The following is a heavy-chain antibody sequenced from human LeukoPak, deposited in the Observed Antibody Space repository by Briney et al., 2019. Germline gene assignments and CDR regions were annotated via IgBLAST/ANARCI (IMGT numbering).Heavy chain of an antibody. CDR3: ASSAGQIAVAGTY. Sequence: PGGSLRLSCAASGFTFSSYSMNWVRQAPGKGLEWVSSISSSSNYIYYTDSVKGRFTISRHNAKNSLYVQMNSLRAEDTAVYYCASSAGQIAVAGTYWGQGTLVTVSS. CDR2: ISSSSNYI. J-gene: IGHJ4*02. D-gene: IGHD6-19*01. CDR1: GFTFSSYS. V-gene: IGHV3-21*01.